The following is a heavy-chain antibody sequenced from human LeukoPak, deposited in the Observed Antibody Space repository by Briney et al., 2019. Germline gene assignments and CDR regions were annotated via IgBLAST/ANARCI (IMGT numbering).Heavy chain of an antibody. CDR2: ISGNGGST. V-gene: IGHV3-23*01. Sequence: GGSLRLSCAASGFTFSSYEMNWVRQAPGKGLEWVSSISGNGGSTYYADSVKGRFTISRDNSKNTLSLQLNSLRAEDTALYYCATHLNWNYGGFDYWGQGALVTVSS. CDR3: ATHLNWNYGGFDY. D-gene: IGHD1-7*01. CDR1: GFTFSSYE. J-gene: IGHJ4*02.